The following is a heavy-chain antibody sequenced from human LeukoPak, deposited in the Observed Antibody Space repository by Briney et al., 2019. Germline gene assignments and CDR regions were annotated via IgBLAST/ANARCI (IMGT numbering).Heavy chain of an antibody. V-gene: IGHV4-30-2*01. CDR3: ARGDYDSSGYYYFDY. Sequence: SSETLSLTCAVSGVSISSGGYSWSWIRQPPGKGLEWIGYIYHSGSTYYNPSLKSRVTISVDRSKNQFSLKLSSVTAADTAVYYCARGDYDSSGYYYFDYWGQGTLVTVSS. D-gene: IGHD3-22*01. CDR1: GVSISSGGYS. J-gene: IGHJ4*02. CDR2: IYHSGST.